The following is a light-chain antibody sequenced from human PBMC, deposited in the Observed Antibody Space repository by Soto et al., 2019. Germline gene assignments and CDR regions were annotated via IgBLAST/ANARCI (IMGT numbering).Light chain of an antibody. CDR3: QQYNSWWT. V-gene: IGKV1-5*01. CDR1: QSINRW. Sequence: IQMTQSPSTLSASVGDRVTITCRASQSINRWLAWYQQRPGKAPRLLIYYTSTLESGVPSRFSGSESGTEFTLTISGLRPDDFATYYCQQYNSWWTFGQGTKVDIK. J-gene: IGKJ1*01. CDR2: YTS.